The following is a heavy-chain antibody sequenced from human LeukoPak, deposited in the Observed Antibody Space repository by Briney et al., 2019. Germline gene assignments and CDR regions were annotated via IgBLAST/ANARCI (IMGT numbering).Heavy chain of an antibody. J-gene: IGHJ4*02. V-gene: IGHV3-23*01. CDR3: ARDHYDYVWGSYRYRPRFDY. Sequence: PGGSLRLSCAASGFTFSSYAMSWVRQAPGKGLEWVSAISGSGGSTYYADSVKGRFTISRDNSKNTLYLQMNSLRAKDTAVYYCARDHYDYVWGSYRYRPRFDYWGQGTLVTVSS. CDR1: GFTFSSYA. D-gene: IGHD3-16*02. CDR2: ISGSGGST.